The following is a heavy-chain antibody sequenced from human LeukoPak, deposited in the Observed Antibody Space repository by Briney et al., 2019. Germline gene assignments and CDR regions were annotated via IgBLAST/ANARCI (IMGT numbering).Heavy chain of an antibody. J-gene: IGHJ6*02. D-gene: IGHD5-18*01. CDR3: ARGRGYSYGYHYYYYGMDV. V-gene: IGHV4-39*01. Sequence: SETLSLTCTVSGGSISSSSYYWGWIRQPPGNGLEWIGSIYYSGSTYYNPSLKSRVTISVDTSKNQFSLKLSSVTAADTAVYYCARGRGYSYGYHYYYYGMDVWGQGTTVTVSS. CDR1: GGSISSSSYY. CDR2: IYYSGST.